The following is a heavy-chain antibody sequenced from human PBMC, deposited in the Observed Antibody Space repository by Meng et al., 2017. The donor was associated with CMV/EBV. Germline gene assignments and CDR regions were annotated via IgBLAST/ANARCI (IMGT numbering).Heavy chain of an antibody. Sequence: LSLTCAASGFTFSSYAMHWVRQAPGKGLEWVAVISYDGSNKYYADSVKGQFTISRDNSKNTLYLQMNSLRAEDTAVYYCARVLQVVVAATKGGMDVWGQGTTVTVSS. CDR1: GFTFSSYA. V-gene: IGHV3-30*04. CDR3: ARVLQVVVAATKGGMDV. J-gene: IGHJ6*02. D-gene: IGHD2-15*01. CDR2: ISYDGSNK.